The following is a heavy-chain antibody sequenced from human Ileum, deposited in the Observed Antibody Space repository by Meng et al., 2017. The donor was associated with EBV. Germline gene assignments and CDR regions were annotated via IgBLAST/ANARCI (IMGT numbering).Heavy chain of an antibody. J-gene: IGHJ4*02. CDR1: GGPFSSYA. Sequence: GQLVQSGGGGEKPGSSVRGSCKASGGPFSSYAISWVRQAPGQGLEWMGGIIPIFGTANYAQKFQGRVTITADESTSTAYMELSSLRSEDTAVYYCARGNGYSSSFYFDYWGQGTLVTVSS. V-gene: IGHV1-69*01. CDR3: ARGNGYSSSFYFDY. D-gene: IGHD6-13*01. CDR2: IIPIFGTA.